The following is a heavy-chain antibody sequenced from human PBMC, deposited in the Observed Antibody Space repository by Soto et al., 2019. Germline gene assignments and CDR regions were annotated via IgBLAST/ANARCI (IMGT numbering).Heavy chain of an antibody. CDR2: IIPIFGTA. V-gene: IGHV1-69*01. CDR3: ARQGRNSSGWYFFYFDY. D-gene: IGHD6-19*01. CDR1: GGTFSSYA. Sequence: QVQLVQSGAEVKKPGSSVTVSCKASGGTFSSYAISWVRQAPGQGLEWMGGIIPIFGTANYAQKFQGRVTITADESTSTAYMELSSLRSEDTAVYYCARQGRNSSGWYFFYFDYWGQGTLVTVSS. J-gene: IGHJ4*02.